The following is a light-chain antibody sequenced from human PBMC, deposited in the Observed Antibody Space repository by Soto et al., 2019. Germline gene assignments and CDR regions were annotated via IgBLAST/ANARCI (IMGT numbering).Light chain of an antibody. CDR1: QSISSW. V-gene: IGKV1-5*01. J-gene: IGKJ1*01. CDR2: DAS. CDR3: QQYNSYWT. Sequence: DIQMTQSPSTLSASVGDRVTITCRASQSISSWLAWYQQKPGKAPKLLIYDASSLESGVPSRFSGSGSGTEFTRTISSLQPDDFATHYCQQYNSYWTFGQGTKVDIK.